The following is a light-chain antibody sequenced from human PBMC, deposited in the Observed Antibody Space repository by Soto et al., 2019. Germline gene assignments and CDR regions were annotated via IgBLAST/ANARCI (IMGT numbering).Light chain of an antibody. CDR1: SSDVGGYNY. J-gene: IGLJ2*01. V-gene: IGLV2-14*01. CDR2: EVS. Sequence: QSALTQPASVSGSPGQSITISCTGTSSDVGGYNYVSWYQQHPGNAPKLMSYEVSNRPSGVSNRFAGSKSDNTASLTISGLQAEDEADYYCRSFTTSTTLVFGGGTKLTVL. CDR3: RSFTTSTTLV.